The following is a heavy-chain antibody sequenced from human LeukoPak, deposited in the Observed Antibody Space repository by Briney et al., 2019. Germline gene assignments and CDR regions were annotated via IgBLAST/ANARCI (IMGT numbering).Heavy chain of an antibody. Sequence: PGGSLRLSCAASGFTFSSYSMNWVRQAPGKGLEWVSSITSSSSYIDYADSVKGRFTISRDNARNSLYLQMNSLRAEDTAVYYCARGSSNYGYTFDIWGQGTMVTVSS. CDR2: ITSSSSYI. V-gene: IGHV3-21*01. D-gene: IGHD4-11*01. CDR1: GFTFSSYS. J-gene: IGHJ3*02. CDR3: ARGSSNYGYTFDI.